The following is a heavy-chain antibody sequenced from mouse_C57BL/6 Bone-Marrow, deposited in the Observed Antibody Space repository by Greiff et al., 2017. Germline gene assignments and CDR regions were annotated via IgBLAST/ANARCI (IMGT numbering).Heavy chain of an antibody. Sequence: QVQLQQPGAELVRPGSSVKLSCKASGYTFTSYWMHWVKQRPIQGLEWIGNIDPSDSETHYNQKFKDKATLTVDKSSSTAYMQLSSLTSEDSAVXYCARGGFIYDGYYEFAYWGQGTLVTVSA. J-gene: IGHJ3*01. CDR2: IDPSDSET. D-gene: IGHD2-3*01. CDR3: ARGGFIYDGYYEFAY. CDR1: GYTFTSYW. V-gene: IGHV1-52*01.